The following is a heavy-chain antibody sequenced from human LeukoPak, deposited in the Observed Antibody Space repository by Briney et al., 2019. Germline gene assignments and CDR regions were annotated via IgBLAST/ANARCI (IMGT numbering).Heavy chain of an antibody. D-gene: IGHD3-22*01. V-gene: IGHV1-2*02. CDR2: INPNSGGT. CDR3: AREPKITMILQWYYFDY. J-gene: IGHJ4*02. Sequence: ASVKVSCTASGYTFTGYYMHWVRQAPGQGLEWMGWINPNSGGTNYAQKFQGRVTMTRDTSISTAYMELSRLRSDDTAVYYCAREPKITMILQWYYFDYWGQGTLVTVSS. CDR1: GYTFTGYY.